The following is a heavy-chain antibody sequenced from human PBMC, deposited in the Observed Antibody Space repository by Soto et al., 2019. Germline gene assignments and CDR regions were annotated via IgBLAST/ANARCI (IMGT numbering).Heavy chain of an antibody. J-gene: IGHJ5*02. Sequence: LALTCAIAGYSGSSDSAAWNCIRQSPSRGLEWLGRTYYRSKWYNDYAVSVKSRITINPDTSKNQFSLQLNSVTPEDTAVYYCARDSPGYGDHLPPESWRQATL. D-gene: IGHD4-17*01. CDR1: GYSGSSDSAA. CDR2: TYYRSKWYN. V-gene: IGHV6-1*01. CDR3: ARDSPGYGDHLPPES.